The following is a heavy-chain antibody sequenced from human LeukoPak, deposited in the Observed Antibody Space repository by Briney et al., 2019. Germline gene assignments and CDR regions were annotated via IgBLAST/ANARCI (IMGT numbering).Heavy chain of an antibody. CDR3: ARDHYDSSGLDY. CDR2: IYSGGST. V-gene: IGHV3-66*01. CDR1: GFTFSSYS. J-gene: IGHJ4*02. Sequence: GGSLRLSCAASGFTFSSYSMNWVRQAPGKGLERVSVIYSGGSTYYADSVKGRFTISRDNSKNTLYLQMNSLRAEDTAVYYCARDHYDSSGLDYWGQGTLVTVSS. D-gene: IGHD3-22*01.